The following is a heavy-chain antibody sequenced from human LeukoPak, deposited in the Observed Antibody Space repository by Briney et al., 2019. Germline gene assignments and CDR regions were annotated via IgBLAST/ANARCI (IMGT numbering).Heavy chain of an antibody. J-gene: IGHJ5*02. CDR1: GGSISSSSYY. Sequence: SETLSLTCTVSGGSISSSSYYWGWIRQPPGKGLEWIGSVSYSGSAYYNPSLKSRVTISVDTSKNQFSLKLSPVTAADTAVYYCASLLARGVISDLMDNWFDPWGQGTLVTVSS. CDR3: ASLLARGVISDLMDNWFDP. D-gene: IGHD3-10*01. CDR2: VSYSGSA. V-gene: IGHV4-39*01.